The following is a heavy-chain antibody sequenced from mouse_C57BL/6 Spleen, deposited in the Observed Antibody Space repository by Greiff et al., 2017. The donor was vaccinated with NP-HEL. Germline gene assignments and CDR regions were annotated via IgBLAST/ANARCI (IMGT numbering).Heavy chain of an antibody. CDR2: INPSNGGT. CDR3: GRSLAQATAMDY. CDR1: GYTFTSYW. D-gene: IGHD3-2*02. J-gene: IGHJ4*01. V-gene: IGHV1-53*01. Sequence: VQLQQPGTELVKPGASVKLSCKASGYTFTSYWMHWVKQRPGQGLEWIGNINPSNGGTNYNEKFKSKATLTVDKSSSTASMQLSSLTSEDSAVEYCGRSLAQATAMDYWGQGTTVTVSS.